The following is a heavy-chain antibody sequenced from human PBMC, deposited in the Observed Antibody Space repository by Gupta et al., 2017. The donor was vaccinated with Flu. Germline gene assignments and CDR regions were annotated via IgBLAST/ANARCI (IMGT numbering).Heavy chain of an antibody. CDR3: AKEKSPSPEMTTMLEY. CDR2: ISWRGRAI. Sequence: APGKGLEWVSVISWRGRAIVYADSVRGRFTISRDNAKNSLFLQMNSLRAEDTAWYYCAKEKSPSPEMTTMLEYWGQGVRVTVSS. J-gene: IGHJ4*02. D-gene: IGHD4-4*01. V-gene: IGHV3-9*01.